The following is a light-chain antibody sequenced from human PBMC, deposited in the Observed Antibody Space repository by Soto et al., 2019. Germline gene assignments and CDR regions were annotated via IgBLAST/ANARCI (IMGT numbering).Light chain of an antibody. CDR3: SSYTSSSTLV. Sequence: QSVLTQPASVSGSPGQSITISCTGTSSDVGGYSYVSWYQHHPGKAPKLMIHDVSNRPSGVSNRFSGSKSGNTASLTISGLQAEDEADYYCSSYTSSSTLVFGTGTKVTVL. J-gene: IGLJ1*01. V-gene: IGLV2-14*03. CDR2: DVS. CDR1: SSDVGGYSY.